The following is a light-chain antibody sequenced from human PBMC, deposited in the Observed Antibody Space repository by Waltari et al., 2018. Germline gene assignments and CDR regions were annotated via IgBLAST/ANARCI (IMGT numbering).Light chain of an antibody. CDR3: QKYGTRPAT. CDR1: QSVGRT. Sequence: EIVLTQSPSSLSLSPGDRATLSCRASQSVGRTLAWYQQIPGQAPRLLIYDASGRSTGIPDRFSGSGSGTDFSLTIGRLEPEDFAVYYCQKYGTRPATFGQGTKVEVK. CDR2: DAS. J-gene: IGKJ1*01. V-gene: IGKV3-20*01.